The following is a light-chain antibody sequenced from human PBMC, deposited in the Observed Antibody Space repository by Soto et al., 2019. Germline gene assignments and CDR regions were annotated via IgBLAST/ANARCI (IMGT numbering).Light chain of an antibody. CDR2: EVN. Sequence: QSALTQPASVSGSLGQSITISCTGTSSDDGGYNYVSWYQQHPGKVPILMIYEVNNRPSGVSNRFSGSKSANTASLTSARLQADDEADYYCSSFTRSSTQVFGGGTKLTVL. CDR1: SSDDGGYNY. V-gene: IGLV2-14*01. CDR3: SSFTRSSTQV. J-gene: IGLJ3*02.